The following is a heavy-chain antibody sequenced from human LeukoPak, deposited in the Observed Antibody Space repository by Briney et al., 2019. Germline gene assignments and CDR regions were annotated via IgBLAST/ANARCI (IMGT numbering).Heavy chain of an antibody. V-gene: IGHV4-59*01. CDR1: DGSISSYY. D-gene: IGHD2-15*01. CDR3: ARAPVVVSPFDY. CDR2: IYYSGST. J-gene: IGHJ4*02. Sequence: SSETPSLSCTVSDGSISSYYWNWIRQPPGKGLEWIGYIYYSGSTNYNPSLKSRVTISVDTSKNQFSLKLSSVTAADTAVYYCARAPVVVSPFDYWGQGTLVTVSS.